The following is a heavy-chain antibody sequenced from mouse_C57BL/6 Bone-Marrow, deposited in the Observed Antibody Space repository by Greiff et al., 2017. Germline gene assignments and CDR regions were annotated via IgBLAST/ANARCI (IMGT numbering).Heavy chain of an antibody. CDR1: GYTFTSYW. D-gene: IGHD1-3*01. V-gene: IGHV1-55*01. J-gene: IGHJ2*01. CDR2: IYPGSGST. CDR3: ARKTRNFDY. Sequence: QVQLQQPGAELVKPGASVTMSCKASGYTFTSYWITWVKQRPGHGLEWIGDIYPGSGSTNYNEKFKSKATLTVDTSSSTAYMQLSSLTSEDSAVYYCARKTRNFDYWGQGTTLTVSS.